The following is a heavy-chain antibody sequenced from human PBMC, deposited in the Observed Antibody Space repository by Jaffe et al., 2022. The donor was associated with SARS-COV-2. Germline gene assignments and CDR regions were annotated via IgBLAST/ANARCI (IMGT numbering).Heavy chain of an antibody. D-gene: IGHD3-10*01. Sequence: QVQLQESGPGLVKPSGTLSLTCAVSGGSISSSNWWSWVRQPPGKGLEWIGEIYHSGSTNYNPSLKSRVTISVDKSKNQFSLKLSSVTAADTAVYYCASTVLLWFGELSGGMDVWGQGTTVTVSS. CDR2: IYHSGST. CDR1: GGSISSSNW. CDR3: ASTVLLWFGELSGGMDV. J-gene: IGHJ6*02. V-gene: IGHV4-4*02.